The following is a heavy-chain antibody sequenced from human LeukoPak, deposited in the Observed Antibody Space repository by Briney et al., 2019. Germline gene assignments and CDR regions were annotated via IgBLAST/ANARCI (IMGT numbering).Heavy chain of an antibody. J-gene: IGHJ4*02. Sequence: PSETLSLTCIVSGGSISGYHWGWIRQTPGKGLEYIWSIHHGGGSSYHPSLKSRATISVDTTKNMLSLKLTSVTAADMAVYFCARGDATAMVDRWGQGTLVTVSS. V-gene: IGHV4-59*01. CDR1: GGSISGYH. D-gene: IGHD5-18*01. CDR3: ARGDATAMVDR. CDR2: IHHGGGS.